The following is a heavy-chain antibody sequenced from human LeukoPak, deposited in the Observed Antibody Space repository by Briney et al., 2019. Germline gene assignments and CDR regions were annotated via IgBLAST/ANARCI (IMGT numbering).Heavy chain of an antibody. CDR1: GYTFTSYG. D-gene: IGHD6-19*01. Sequence: ASVKVSCKASGYTFTSYGISWVRQAPGQGLEWMGWISGYNGNTNYAQKLQGRVTMTTDTSTSTAYMELRSLRSDDTAVYYCARAKYSSGWYYFDYWGQGTLVTVSS. V-gene: IGHV1-18*01. CDR3: ARAKYSSGWYYFDY. CDR2: ISGYNGNT. J-gene: IGHJ4*02.